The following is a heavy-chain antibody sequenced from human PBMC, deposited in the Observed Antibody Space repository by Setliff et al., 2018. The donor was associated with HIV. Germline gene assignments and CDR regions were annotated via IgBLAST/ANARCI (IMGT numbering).Heavy chain of an antibody. J-gene: IGHJ4*02. V-gene: IGHV4-59*01. D-gene: IGHD4-17*01. CDR2: VYNSGGT. Sequence: SETLSLTCAVSGGSISSNWWSWIRQTPGKGLESIGYVYNSGGTNYNPSLKSRVTISVDTSKNQFSLRLSSVTAADTAVYYCARLHGDFYFDLWGQGTLVTVSS. CDR3: ARLHGDFYFDL. CDR1: GGSISSNW.